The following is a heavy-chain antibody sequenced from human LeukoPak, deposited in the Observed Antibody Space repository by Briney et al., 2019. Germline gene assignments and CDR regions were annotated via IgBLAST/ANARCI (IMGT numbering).Heavy chain of an antibody. Sequence: GSLRLPCFTSGFTFKSYWVNWGRPAPGKGLEGVANINEDGSEKYYMDSVRGRFTISRDTAKNSLYLQMNSLRVEDTAVYYCARGDYDSGNYYPNFDYWGQGTLVTVSS. V-gene: IGHV3-7*01. J-gene: IGHJ4*02. CDR3: ARGDYDSGNYYPNFDY. D-gene: IGHD3-10*01. CDR2: INEDGSEK. CDR1: GFTFKSYW.